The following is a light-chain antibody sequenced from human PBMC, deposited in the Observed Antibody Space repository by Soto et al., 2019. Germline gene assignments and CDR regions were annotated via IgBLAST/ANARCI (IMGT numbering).Light chain of an antibody. J-gene: IGKJ4*01. Sequence: IQMTQSPSSVSAAVGDRVTITCRASQVISSWLAWYQQRPGTAPKLLIYGATTLRSGVPSRFSGSDSRTLFTLTITSLQPEDSATYYCQQASSFPLTFGGGTKVEIQ. CDR2: GAT. V-gene: IGKV1-12*01. CDR3: QQASSFPLT. CDR1: QVISSW.